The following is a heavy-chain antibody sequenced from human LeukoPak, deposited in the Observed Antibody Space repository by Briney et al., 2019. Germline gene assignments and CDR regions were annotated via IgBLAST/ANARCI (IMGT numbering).Heavy chain of an antibody. CDR3: ARGIGYCSSTSCHDY. CDR2: IIPILGIA. D-gene: IGHD2-2*01. J-gene: IGHJ4*02. Sequence: SVKVSCKASGGTFSSYAISWVRQAPGQGLEWMGRIIPILGIANYAQKFQGRVTITADKSTSTAYMELSSLRSEDAAVYYCARGIGYCSSTSCHDYWGQGTLVTVSS. CDR1: GGTFSSYA. V-gene: IGHV1-69*04.